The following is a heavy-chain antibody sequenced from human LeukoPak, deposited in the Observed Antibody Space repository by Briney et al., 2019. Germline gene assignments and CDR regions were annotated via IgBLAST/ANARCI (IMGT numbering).Heavy chain of an antibody. Sequence: GGSLRLSCAASGFTFSNAWMSWVRQAPGKGLEWVGRIKSKTDGGTTDYAAPVKGRFTISRDDSKNTLYLQMNSLKTEDTAVYYCTTVIFLEWLGWFDPWGQGTLVTVSS. CDR2: IKSKTDGGTT. J-gene: IGHJ5*02. CDR3: TTVIFLEWLGWFDP. CDR1: GFTFSNAW. V-gene: IGHV3-15*01. D-gene: IGHD3-3*01.